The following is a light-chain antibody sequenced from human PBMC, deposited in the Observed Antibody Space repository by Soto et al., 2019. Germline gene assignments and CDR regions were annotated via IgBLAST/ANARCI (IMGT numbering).Light chain of an antibody. Sequence: QSALTQPASVSGSLGQSITISCTGTSSDVGAYNYVSWYQQHPDKAPKLLIFEVTNRPSGVSGRFSGSKSGITASLSISGLQPEDEADYYCSSYTSSSTLVFGTGTKLTVL. CDR2: EVT. CDR3: SSYTSSSTLV. V-gene: IGLV2-14*01. J-gene: IGLJ1*01. CDR1: SSDVGAYNY.